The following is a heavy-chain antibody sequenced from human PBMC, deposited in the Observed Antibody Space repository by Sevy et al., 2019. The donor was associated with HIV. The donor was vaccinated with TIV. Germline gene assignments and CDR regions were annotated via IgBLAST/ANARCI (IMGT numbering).Heavy chain of an antibody. V-gene: IGHV4-39*01. Sequence: SETLSLTCTVSGGSISSSNYYWGWIRQSPGKGLEWIGSIFYTGTTHYNPSLKSRVTITVDTSKNQFSLNLSSVTAADTAVYYCARDHLLSLAYSWFDPWGQGTLVTVSS. CDR3: ARDHLLSLAYSWFDP. D-gene: IGHD2-2*01. CDR1: GGSISSSNYY. J-gene: IGHJ5*02. CDR2: IFYTGTT.